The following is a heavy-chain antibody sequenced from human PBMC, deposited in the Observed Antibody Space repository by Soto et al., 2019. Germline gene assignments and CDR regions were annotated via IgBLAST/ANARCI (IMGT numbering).Heavy chain of an antibody. CDR1: GYTFFTYD. D-gene: IGHD5-12*01. J-gene: IGHJ5*02. CDR2: ISTYSGDT. V-gene: IGHV1-18*01. CDR3: ARHHVPTTSENWFDP. Sequence: QVHLVQSGVEVKTPGASLKVSCQASGYTFFTYDISWVRQAPGQGLEWMGWISTYSGDTKYAQKFQGRVTMTTDTSTTTAYLELRSLRSDDTAVYYCARHHVPTTSENWFDPWGQGTLVTVSS.